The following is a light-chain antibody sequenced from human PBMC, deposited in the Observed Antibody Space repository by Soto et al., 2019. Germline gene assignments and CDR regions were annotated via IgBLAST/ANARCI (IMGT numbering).Light chain of an antibody. Sequence: QSVLTQPPSVSGAPGQRVTVSCTGSSSNIGAGYDVHWYQQLPGTAPKLLIYGKSKRPSGVPDRFSGSKSGTSASLAITGLQAEDEADYYCQSHDSSLSGNVFGTGTKVTVL. CDR1: SSNIGAGYD. CDR2: GKS. V-gene: IGLV1-40*01. J-gene: IGLJ1*01. CDR3: QSHDSSLSGNV.